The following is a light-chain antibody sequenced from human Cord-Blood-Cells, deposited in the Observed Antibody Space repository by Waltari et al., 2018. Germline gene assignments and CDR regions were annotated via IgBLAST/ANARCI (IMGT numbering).Light chain of an antibody. J-gene: IGKJ1*01. CDR2: LGS. CDR3: MQALQTPWT. V-gene: IGKV2-28*01. Sequence: DIVMTQSPLSLPVTPGEPASISCRSSQSLLHSNGYNYLDWYLQKPGQSPQLLIYLGSNRASGVPDRFNGSGSCTDFTLKISRVEAEDVGVYYCMQALQTPWTFGQGTKVEIK. CDR1: QSLLHSNGYNY.